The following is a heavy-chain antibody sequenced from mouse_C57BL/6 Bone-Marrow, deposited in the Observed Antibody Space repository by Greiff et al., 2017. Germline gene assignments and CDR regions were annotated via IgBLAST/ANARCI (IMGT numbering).Heavy chain of an antibody. CDR3: ARFYYAGDY. CDR2: ISDGGSYT. Sequence: EVMLVESGGGLVKPGGSLKLSCAASGFTFSSYAMSWVRQTPEKRLEWVATISDGGSYTYYPDNVKGRFTISRDHAKNNLYLQMSHLKSEDTAMYYCARFYYAGDYWGQGTSVTVSS. J-gene: IGHJ4*01. CDR1: GFTFSSYA. V-gene: IGHV5-4*03.